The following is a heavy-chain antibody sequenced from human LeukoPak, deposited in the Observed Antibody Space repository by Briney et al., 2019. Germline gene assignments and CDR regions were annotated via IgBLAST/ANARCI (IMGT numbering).Heavy chain of an antibody. CDR1: GFTFSNNA. CDR3: ARRGESASYGDYRFDY. Sequence: GGSLRLSCAASGFTFSNNAMSWVRQAPGRGLEWVSAISGSSGLTYYIDSVKGRFTISRDNSKNTLFLQMNSLRTEDTAVYYCARRGESASYGDYRFDYWGQGTLVTVSS. CDR2: ISGSSGLT. V-gene: IGHV3-23*01. J-gene: IGHJ4*02. D-gene: IGHD4-17*01.